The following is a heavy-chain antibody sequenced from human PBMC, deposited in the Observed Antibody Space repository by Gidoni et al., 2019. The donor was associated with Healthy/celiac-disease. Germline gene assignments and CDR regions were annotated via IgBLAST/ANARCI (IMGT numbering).Heavy chain of an antibody. V-gene: IGHV4-59*01. CDR3: ASLEPRRRGWFDP. D-gene: IGHD1-1*01. Sequence: QVQLQESGPGLVKPSETLSLTCTVSGGSISSYYWSWIRQPPGKGLEWIGYIYYSGSTNYNPSLKSRVTISVDTSKNQFSLKLSSVTAADTAVYYCASLEPRRRGWFDPWGQGTLVTVSS. CDR1: GGSISSYY. J-gene: IGHJ5*02. CDR2: IYYSGST.